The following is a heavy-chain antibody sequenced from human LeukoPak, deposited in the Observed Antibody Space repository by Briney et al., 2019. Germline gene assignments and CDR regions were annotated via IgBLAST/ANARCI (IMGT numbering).Heavy chain of an antibody. CDR3: AREGNDFWSGYYYYYMDV. V-gene: IGHV4-4*07. CDR2: IYTSGST. Sequence: SETLSLTCTVSGGSISSYYWSWIRQPAGKGLEWIGRIYTSGSTNYNPSLKSRVTISVGTSKNQFSLKLSSVTAADTAVYYCAREGNDFWSGYYYYYMDVWGKGTTVTVSS. J-gene: IGHJ6*03. D-gene: IGHD3-3*01. CDR1: GGSISSYY.